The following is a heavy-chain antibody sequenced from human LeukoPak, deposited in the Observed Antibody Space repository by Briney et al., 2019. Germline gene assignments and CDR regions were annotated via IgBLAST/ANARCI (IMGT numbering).Heavy chain of an antibody. CDR1: KFTFSSYG. Sequence: GGSLRLSCAASKFTFSSYGMHWVRQAPGKGLEWVAVISYDGSNKYYADSVRGRFTISRDNSKNTLYLHMNSLRPEDTAVYYCAKSRHPYNWNDGAFFDYWGQGTLVTVSS. CDR2: ISYDGSNK. V-gene: IGHV3-30*18. D-gene: IGHD1-20*01. J-gene: IGHJ4*02. CDR3: AKSRHPYNWNDGAFFDY.